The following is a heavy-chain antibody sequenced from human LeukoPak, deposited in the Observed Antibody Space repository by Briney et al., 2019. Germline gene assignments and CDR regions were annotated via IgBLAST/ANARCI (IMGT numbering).Heavy chain of an antibody. CDR1: GFTFSSYW. CDR2: IKQDGSEK. CDR3: ARDQFYYYYGMDV. V-gene: IGHV3-7*01. J-gene: IGHJ6*02. Sequence: GGSLRLSCAASGFTFSSYWMSWVRQAPGKGLEWVANIKQDGSEKYYVDSVKGRFTISRDNAKNSLYLQMNSLRAEDMAVYYCARDQFYYYYGMDVWGQGTTVTVSS.